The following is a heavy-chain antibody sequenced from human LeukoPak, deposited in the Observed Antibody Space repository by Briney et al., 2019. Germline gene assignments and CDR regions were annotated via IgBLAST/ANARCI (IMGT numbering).Heavy chain of an antibody. CDR2: VSYLGDNT. CDR3: AKVRQGGVIDSNDY. D-gene: IGHD3-16*02. CDR1: GLTFSDHA. V-gene: IGHV3-23*01. Sequence: GGSLRLSCAASGLTFSDHAMSWVRQAPRQGLEWVSSVSYLGDNTFYADSVKGRFTISRDNSKNTLYLQMNSLRAEDTAVYYCAKVRQGGVIDSNDYWGQGTLVTVSS. J-gene: IGHJ4*02.